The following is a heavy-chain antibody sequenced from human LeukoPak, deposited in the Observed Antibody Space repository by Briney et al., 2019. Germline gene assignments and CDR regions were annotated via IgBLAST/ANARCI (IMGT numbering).Heavy chain of an antibody. V-gene: IGHV1-69*13. J-gene: IGHJ4*02. D-gene: IGHD4-17*01. CDR3: ARAHADYGDYEDY. CDR1: GGTFSSYA. Sequence: SVKVSCKASGGTFSSYAVSWVRQAPGQGLEWMGGIIPIFGTANYAQKFQGRVTITADESTSTAYMELSSLRSEDTAVYYCARAHADYGDYEDYWGQGTLVTVSS. CDR2: IIPIFGTA.